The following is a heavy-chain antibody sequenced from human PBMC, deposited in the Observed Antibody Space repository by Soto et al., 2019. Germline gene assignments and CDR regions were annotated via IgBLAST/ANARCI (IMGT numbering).Heavy chain of an antibody. CDR1: VYAFTTYG. CDR2: ISAHNGNK. Sequence: QVHRFRFGAGVKKPGASVKVSCQASVYAFTTYGITWVRQALGQGLEGMGWISAHNGNKNYAQKLEGRVTVTRDTSTSTAYMELRSLRSDDTAVYYCARGRYGDYWGQGALVTVSS. J-gene: IGHJ4*02. CDR3: ARGRYGDY. V-gene: IGHV1-18*01. D-gene: IGHD1-1*01.